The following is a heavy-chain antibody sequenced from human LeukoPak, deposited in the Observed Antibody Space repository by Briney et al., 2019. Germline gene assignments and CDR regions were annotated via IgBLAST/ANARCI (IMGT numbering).Heavy chain of an antibody. CDR1: GGSISSGGYP. CDR2: IYHSGST. D-gene: IGHD3-22*01. Sequence: SETLSLTCAVSGGSISSGGYPWSWIRQPPGKGLEWIGYIYHSGSTYYNPSLKSRVTISVDRSKNQFSLKLSSVTAADTAVYYCAGLNYYDSSGPLAWGQGTLVTVSS. CDR3: AGLNYYDSSGPLA. V-gene: IGHV4-30-2*01. J-gene: IGHJ5*02.